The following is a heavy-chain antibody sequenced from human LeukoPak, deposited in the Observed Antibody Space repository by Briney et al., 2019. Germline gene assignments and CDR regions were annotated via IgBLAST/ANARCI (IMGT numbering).Heavy chain of an antibody. Sequence: PSETLSLTCTVSGGSINRGNFYWGWIRQPPGKGLEWIGNIYYSGSTYYNSSLKSRVTISVDTSKNLFSLKLSSVTAADTAVYYCARRGYSYGYLSDYWGQGTLVTVSS. CDR2: IYYSGST. D-gene: IGHD5-18*01. CDR1: GGSINRGNFY. CDR3: ARRGYSYGYLSDY. J-gene: IGHJ4*02. V-gene: IGHV4-39*01.